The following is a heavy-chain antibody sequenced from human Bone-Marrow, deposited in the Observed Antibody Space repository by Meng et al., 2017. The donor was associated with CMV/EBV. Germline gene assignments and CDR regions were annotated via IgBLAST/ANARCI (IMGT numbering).Heavy chain of an antibody. V-gene: IGHV4-39*07. CDR3: ARGYCSSTSCYHLAFDI. CDR2: IYHSGST. J-gene: IGHJ3*02. Sequence: GSLRLSCTVSGGSISSSSYYWGWIRQPPGKGLEWIGSIYHSGSTNYNPSLKSRVTISVDKSKNQFSLKLSSVTAADTAVYYCARGYCSSTSCYHLAFDIWGQGTMVTVSS. D-gene: IGHD2-2*01. CDR1: GGSISSSSYY.